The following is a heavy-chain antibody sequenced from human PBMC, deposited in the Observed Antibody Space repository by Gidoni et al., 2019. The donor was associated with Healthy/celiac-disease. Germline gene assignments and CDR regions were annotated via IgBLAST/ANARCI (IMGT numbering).Heavy chain of an antibody. V-gene: IGHV1-8*01. CDR2: MNPNSGNT. CDR1: GYTFTSYD. J-gene: IGHJ4*02. D-gene: IGHD3-22*01. CDR3: ARGALDSSGSFDY. Sequence: QVQLVQSGAEVTKPGASVKVSCKASGYTFTSYDINWVRQATGKGIEWMGWMNPNSGNTGYAQKFKGRVNMTRNTSISTAYMELSSLRSEDTDVYYCARGALDSSGSFDYWGQGTLVTVSS.